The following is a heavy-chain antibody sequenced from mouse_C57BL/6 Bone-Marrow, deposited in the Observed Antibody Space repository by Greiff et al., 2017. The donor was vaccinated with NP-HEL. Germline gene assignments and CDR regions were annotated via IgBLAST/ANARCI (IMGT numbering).Heavy chain of an antibody. CDR3: ATLLRPVGYFDV. D-gene: IGHD1-2*01. CDR2: IYPRSGNT. CDR1: GYTFTSYG. J-gene: IGHJ1*03. Sequence: QVQLQQSGAELARPGASVKLSCKASGYTFTSYGISWVKQRTGQGLEWIGEIYPRSGNTYYNEKFKGKATLTADKSSSTAYMALRSLTSEDSAVYFCATLLRPVGYFDVWGTGTTVTVSS. V-gene: IGHV1-81*01.